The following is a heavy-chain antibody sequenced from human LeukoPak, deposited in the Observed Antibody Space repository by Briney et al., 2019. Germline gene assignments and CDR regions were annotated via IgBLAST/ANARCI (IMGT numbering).Heavy chain of an antibody. Sequence: SETLSLTCTVSGGSISSYYWSWIRQSPGKGLEWIGYIYYSGSTNYNPSLKSRVTISLDTSKNQFSLKLSSVTAADTAVYYCARQTGSGLFTLPGGQGTLVTVSS. CDR2: IYYSGST. CDR3: ARQTGSGLFTLP. D-gene: IGHD3/OR15-3a*01. CDR1: GGSISSYY. J-gene: IGHJ4*02. V-gene: IGHV4-59*01.